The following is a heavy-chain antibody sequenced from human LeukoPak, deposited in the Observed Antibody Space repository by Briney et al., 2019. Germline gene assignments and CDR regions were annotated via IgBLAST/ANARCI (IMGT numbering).Heavy chain of an antibody. CDR3: ARSAYAYSFDY. CDR1: GFTFIDLG. D-gene: IGHD4-11*01. V-gene: IGHV3-48*03. J-gene: IGHJ4*02. CDR2: ISGSGTTI. Sequence: PGGSLKLSCAASGFTFIDLGVNWVRQAPGKGLEWVSYISGSGTTIYYADSVKGRFAISRDNVKNSLSLQMNSLRAEDTAVYYCARSAYAYSFDYWGQGTLVSVSS.